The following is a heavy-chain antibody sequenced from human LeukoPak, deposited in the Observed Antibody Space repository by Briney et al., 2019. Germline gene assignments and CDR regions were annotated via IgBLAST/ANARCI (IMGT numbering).Heavy chain of an antibody. CDR2: IKQDGSEK. J-gene: IGHJ4*02. Sequence: GGSLRLSCAASRFTVTSYWISWVRQAPGKGLEWVANIKQDGSEKYYVDSVKDRFTISRDNAKNSLYLQMNSLRAEDTAVYYCAREEYGDHLWWGQGTLVTVSS. CDR3: AREEYGDHLW. CDR1: RFTVTSYW. V-gene: IGHV3-7*01. D-gene: IGHD4-17*01.